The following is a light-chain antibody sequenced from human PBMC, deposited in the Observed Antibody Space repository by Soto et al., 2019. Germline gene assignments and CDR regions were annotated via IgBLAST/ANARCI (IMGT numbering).Light chain of an antibody. CDR2: GAS. V-gene: IGKV3-15*01. CDR1: QIVGSK. CDR3: QQYNNWPLT. Sequence: EVVMTQSPAALSASPGERATLSCRASQIVGSKLAWYQQKPGQAPRLLIYGASTRATGIPARFSGSGSVTEFTLTISSLQSEDFAVYYCQQYNNWPLTFGGGTKVEIK. J-gene: IGKJ4*01.